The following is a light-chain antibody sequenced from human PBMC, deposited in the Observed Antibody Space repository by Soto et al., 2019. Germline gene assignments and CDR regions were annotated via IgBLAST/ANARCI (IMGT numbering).Light chain of an antibody. J-gene: IGKJ2*01. CDR1: QSIRNY. V-gene: IGKV1-5*01. CDR3: QQYNTYPYA. Sequence: DVQMAQSPSTLSASLGDRVTITCRASQSIRNYLAWYQVNPGKAPRLLICDASNLESGVPSRFSGSGYGTEFTLTINSLQPDDFATYVCQQYNTYPYAFGLGTNLEIK. CDR2: DAS.